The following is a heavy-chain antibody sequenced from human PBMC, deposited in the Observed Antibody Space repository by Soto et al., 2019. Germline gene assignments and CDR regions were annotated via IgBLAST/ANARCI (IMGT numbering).Heavy chain of an antibody. J-gene: IGHJ4*02. Sequence: PSETLSLTCTVSGGSISSSSYYWGWIRQPPGKGLEWVANIKQDGSEKYYVDSVKGRFTISRDNAKNSLYLQMNSLRAEDTAVYYCARGLREVDYWGQGTLVTVSS. CDR1: GGSISSSSYY. CDR2: IKQDGSEK. CDR3: ARGLREVDY. V-gene: IGHV3-7*01.